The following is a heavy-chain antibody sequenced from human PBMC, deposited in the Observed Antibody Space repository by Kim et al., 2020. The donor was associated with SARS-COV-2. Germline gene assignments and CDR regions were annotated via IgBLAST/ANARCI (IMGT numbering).Heavy chain of an antibody. Sequence: TTYYADSVKGRFTISRDNSKHTLYLQMNSLRAEDTAVYYCAKGSYYFDYWGQGTLVTVSS. J-gene: IGHJ4*02. CDR3: AKGSYYFDY. CDR2: TT. V-gene: IGHV3-23*01.